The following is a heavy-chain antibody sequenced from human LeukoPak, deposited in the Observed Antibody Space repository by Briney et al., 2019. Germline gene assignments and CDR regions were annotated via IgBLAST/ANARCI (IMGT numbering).Heavy chain of an antibody. J-gene: IGHJ4*02. D-gene: IGHD6-13*01. CDR3: ARGGSSIAAAAFDY. Sequence: GESLKISCKGSGYSFTNYWIGWVRQMPGKGLEWMGVIYPGDSDTRYSPSFQGQVTISADKSISTAYLQWSGLKASDTAMYFCARGGSSIAAAAFDYWGQGTLVTVSS. V-gene: IGHV5-51*01. CDR1: GYSFTNYW. CDR2: IYPGDSDT.